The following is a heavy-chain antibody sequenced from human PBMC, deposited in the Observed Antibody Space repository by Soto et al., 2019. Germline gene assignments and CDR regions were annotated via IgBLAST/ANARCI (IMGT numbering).Heavy chain of an antibody. D-gene: IGHD6-6*01. CDR3: ARVYSSSFSVFYYGMDV. J-gene: IGHJ6*02. CDR1: GGSFSGYY. V-gene: IGHV4-59*01. CDR2: IYYSGST. Sequence: PSETLSLTCSIYGGSFSGYYWSWIRQPPGKGLEWIGYIYYSGSTNYNPSLKSRVTISVDTSKNQFSLKLSSVTAADTAVYYCARVYSSSFSVFYYGMDVWGQGTTVTVSS.